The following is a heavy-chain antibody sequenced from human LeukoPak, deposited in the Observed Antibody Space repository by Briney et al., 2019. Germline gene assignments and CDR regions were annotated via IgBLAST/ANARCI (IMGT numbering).Heavy chain of an antibody. J-gene: IGHJ3*02. CDR3: ATPYCSSLSCLDVFNM. CDR2: KYYSGSA. D-gene: IGHD2-2*01. Sequence: SETLSLTCSVSGVSVSDGRYYWTWIPQHPGKGLEWIGYKYYSGSAKYNPSLKSRLTISIDTSKNQFSLQLSSVTAADTATYYCATPYCSSLSCLDVFNMWGQGTRVTVSS. CDR1: GVSVSDGRYY. V-gene: IGHV4-31*03.